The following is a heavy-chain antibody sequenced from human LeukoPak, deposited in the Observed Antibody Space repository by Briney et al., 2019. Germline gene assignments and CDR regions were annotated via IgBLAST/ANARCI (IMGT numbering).Heavy chain of an antibody. CDR3: AREEVSFDS. Sequence: GGSLRLSCAASGFTFSSYAMSWVRQAPGKGLEWVSTISASGGSTYYADSVKGRFTISRDNSKNTLYLQLNSLRTEDTAVYYCAREEVSFDSWGRGTLVTVSS. V-gene: IGHV3-23*01. D-gene: IGHD5/OR15-5a*01. J-gene: IGHJ4*02. CDR2: ISASGGST. CDR1: GFTFSSYA.